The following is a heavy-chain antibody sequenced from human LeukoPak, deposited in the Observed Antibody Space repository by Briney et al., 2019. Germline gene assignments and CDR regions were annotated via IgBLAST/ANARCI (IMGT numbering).Heavy chain of an antibody. CDR3: AHGSAQYYEY. D-gene: IGHD2-15*01. Sequence: GGSLRLSCAVSGLTLSNVWMNWVRQAPGKGLEWVGRIRSQTIGGTTDFAAPVKGRFSISRDDSKNSLYLQMNSLTSEDTAVYYCAHGSAQYYEYWGQGTLVTVSS. V-gene: IGHV3-15*07. J-gene: IGHJ1*01. CDR1: GLTLSNVW. CDR2: IRSQTIGGTT.